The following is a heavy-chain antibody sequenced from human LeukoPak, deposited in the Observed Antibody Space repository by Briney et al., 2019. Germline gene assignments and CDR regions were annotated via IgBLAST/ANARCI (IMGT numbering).Heavy chain of an antibody. V-gene: IGHV3-23*01. CDR1: GFTFSSYA. J-gene: IGHJ4*02. Sequence: TGWSLRLSCAASGFTFSSYAMSWVRQAPGKGLEWVSAISGSGGSTYYADSVKGRFTISRDNSKNTLYLQMNSLRAEDTAVYYCAKARITIFGVVISYYFDYWGQGTLVTVSS. D-gene: IGHD3-3*01. CDR2: ISGSGGST. CDR3: AKARITIFGVVISYYFDY.